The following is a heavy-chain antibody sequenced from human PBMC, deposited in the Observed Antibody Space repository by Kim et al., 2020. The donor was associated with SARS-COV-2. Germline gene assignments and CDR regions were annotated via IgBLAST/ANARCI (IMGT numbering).Heavy chain of an antibody. Sequence: SETLSLTCTVSGYSISSGYYWGWIRQPPGKGLEWIGSIYHSGSTYYNPSLKSRVTISVDTSKNQFSLKLSSVTAADTAVYYCARVPSPAYCSGGSCPQRGNWFDPWGQGTLVTVSS. CDR2: IYHSGST. D-gene: IGHD2-15*01. CDR1: GYSISSGYY. CDR3: ARVPSPAYCSGGSCPQRGNWFDP. J-gene: IGHJ5*02. V-gene: IGHV4-38-2*02.